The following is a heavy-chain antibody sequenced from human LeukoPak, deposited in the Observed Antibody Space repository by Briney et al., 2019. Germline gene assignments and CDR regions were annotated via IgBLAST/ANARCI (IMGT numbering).Heavy chain of an antibody. Sequence: PSETLSLTCTVSGGSISSYYWSWIRQPSGKGLEWIGYIYYSGRTNYNPSLKSRVTISVDTSKNQFSLKLSSVTAADTAVYYCAGQSFSTGLVDYWGQGTLVTVSS. CDR2: IYYSGRT. D-gene: IGHD2-8*02. J-gene: IGHJ4*02. V-gene: IGHV4-59*08. CDR1: GGSISSYY. CDR3: AGQSFSTGLVDY.